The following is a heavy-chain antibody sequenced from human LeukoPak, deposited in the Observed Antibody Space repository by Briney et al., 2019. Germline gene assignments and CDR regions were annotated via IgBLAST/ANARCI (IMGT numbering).Heavy chain of an antibody. V-gene: IGHV3-30*02. Sequence: QSGGFLRPSSASSRFITSSYGMHGVRQAPGKGQERVAYIQYDGSTHQYADSVKGRFSISRDSSKNILYRQMNSLRAEDTAVYYCAKDRCSNGVGCYYYYMDVWGKGTTVTISS. D-gene: IGHD2-8*01. J-gene: IGHJ6*03. CDR3: AKDRCSNGVGCYYYYMDV. CDR2: IQYDGSTH. CDR1: RFITSSYG.